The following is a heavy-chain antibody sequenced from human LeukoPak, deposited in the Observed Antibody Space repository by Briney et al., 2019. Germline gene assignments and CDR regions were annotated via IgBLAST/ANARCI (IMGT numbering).Heavy chain of an antibody. D-gene: IGHD3-10*01. J-gene: IGHJ3*02. CDR3: ARSVTNAFDI. Sequence: GESLKISCKGSGYSSTSYWIGWVRQMPGKGLEWMGVIYPGDSDTRYSPSFQGQATISADKSISTAYLQWSSLKASDTAMYYCARSVTNAFDIWGQGTMVTVSS. CDR2: IYPGDSDT. V-gene: IGHV5-51*01. CDR1: GYSSTSYW.